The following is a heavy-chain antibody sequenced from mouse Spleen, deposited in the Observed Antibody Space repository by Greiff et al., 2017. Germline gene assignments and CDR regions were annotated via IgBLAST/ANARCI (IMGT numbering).Heavy chain of an antibody. V-gene: IGHV14-2*01. CDR2: IDPEDGET. J-gene: IGHJ4*01. CDR1: GFNIKDYY. D-gene: IGHD1-1*01. CDR3: ARYGSRQRDY. Sequence: VQLQQSGAELVKPGASVKLSCTASGFNIKDYYMHWLKQRTEQGLEWIGRIDPEDGETKYAPKFQGKATITADTSSNTAYLQLSSLTSEDTAVYYCARYGSRQRDYWGQGTSVTVSS.